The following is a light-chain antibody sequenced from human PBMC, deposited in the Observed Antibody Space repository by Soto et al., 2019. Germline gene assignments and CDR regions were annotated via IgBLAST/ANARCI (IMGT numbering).Light chain of an antibody. CDR1: QSISSH. CDR3: QQSYSTLT. V-gene: IGKV1-39*01. Sequence: DIQMTQSHSTLSASVGDRVTITCRASQSISSHLNWYQQKPGKAPNLLMYTASSLQSGVPSRFSGSGSGTDFTLTISSLQPEDFATYYCQQSYSTLTFSGRTNVDI. CDR2: TAS. J-gene: IGKJ4*01.